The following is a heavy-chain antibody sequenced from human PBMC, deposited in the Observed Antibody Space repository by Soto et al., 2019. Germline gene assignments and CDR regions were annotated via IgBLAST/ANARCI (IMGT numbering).Heavy chain of an antibody. D-gene: IGHD3-10*01. V-gene: IGHV1-24*01. CDR3: APQLLYYYGSGSYYN. Sequence: ASVKVSCKVSGYTLTELSMHWVRQAPGKGLEWMGGFDPEDGETIYAQKFQGRVTMTEDTSTDPAYMELSSLGSEDTAVYYCAPQLLYYYGSGSYYNWGQGTLVTVSS. CDR2: FDPEDGET. CDR1: GYTLTELS. J-gene: IGHJ4*02.